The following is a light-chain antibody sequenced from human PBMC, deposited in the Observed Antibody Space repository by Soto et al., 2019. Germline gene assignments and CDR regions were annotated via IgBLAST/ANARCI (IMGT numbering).Light chain of an antibody. Sequence: EIVLTQSPGTLSLSPGERATLSCGASQTVLSNLAWYQQKPGQAPRLLIYGASTRATGISARFSGSGSGTEFTLTISSLQSEDFAVYYCQQYNNWPITFGQGTRLEIK. CDR1: QTVLSN. CDR2: GAS. V-gene: IGKV3-15*01. J-gene: IGKJ5*01. CDR3: QQYNNWPIT.